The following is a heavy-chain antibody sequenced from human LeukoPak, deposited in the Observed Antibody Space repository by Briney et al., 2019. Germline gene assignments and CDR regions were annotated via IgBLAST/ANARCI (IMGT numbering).Heavy chain of an antibody. J-gene: IGHJ4*02. D-gene: IGHD2-21*02. Sequence: PSETLSLTCTVSGGSISSGNYYWSWIRQPPGRGLEWIGFIYHSGITYYNPSLKSRVTISVDTSKNQFSLKLTSVTAADTAVYYCAKDNLVTMSDFDYWGPGTLVTVSS. CDR2: IYHSGIT. CDR1: GGSISSGNYY. V-gene: IGHV4-30-2*01. CDR3: AKDNLVTMSDFDY.